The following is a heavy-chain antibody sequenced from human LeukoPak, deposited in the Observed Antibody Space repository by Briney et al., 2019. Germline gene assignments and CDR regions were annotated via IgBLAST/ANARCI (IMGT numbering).Heavy chain of an antibody. D-gene: IGHD6-13*01. J-gene: IGHJ4*02. CDR1: GYTFTGYY. CDR3: ARDWGQQLGRDCFDY. Sequence: ASVKVSCKASGYTFTGYYMHWVRQAPGQGLAWMGIINPSGGTTSYAQQFQGRVTMTRDTSTSTVYMELSSLRSEDTAVYYCARDWGQQLGRDCFDYWGQGTLVTVPS. CDR2: INPSGGTT. V-gene: IGHV1-46*01.